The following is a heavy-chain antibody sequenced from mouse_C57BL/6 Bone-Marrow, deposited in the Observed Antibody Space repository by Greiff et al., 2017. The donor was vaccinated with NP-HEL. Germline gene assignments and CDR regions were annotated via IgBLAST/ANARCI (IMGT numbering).Heavy chain of an antibody. V-gene: IGHV5-12*01. D-gene: IGHD2-14*01. Sequence: EVQLVESGGGLVQPGGSLKLSCAASGFTFRDYYMYWVRQTPEKTLEWVAFISNGGGSTYYPDTVTGRFTFSIANAKNTLYLQMSRLKSEDTAMYNCARLGTPAWFAYWGKGTLVTVSA. CDR1: GFTFRDYY. CDR2: ISNGGGST. J-gene: IGHJ3*01. CDR3: ARLGTPAWFAY.